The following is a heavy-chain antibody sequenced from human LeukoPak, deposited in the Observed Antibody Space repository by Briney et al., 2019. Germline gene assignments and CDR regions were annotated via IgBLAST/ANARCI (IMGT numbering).Heavy chain of an antibody. Sequence: GGSLRLSCAASGFTFSSYAMSWARQAPGKGLEWVSAISGSGGSTYYADSVKGRFSISRDNSKNTLYLQMNSLRAEDTAVYYCAKAGSSGWYYAFDIWGQGTMVTVSS. CDR3: AKAGSSGWYYAFDI. V-gene: IGHV3-23*01. J-gene: IGHJ3*02. CDR2: ISGSGGST. D-gene: IGHD6-19*01. CDR1: GFTFSSYA.